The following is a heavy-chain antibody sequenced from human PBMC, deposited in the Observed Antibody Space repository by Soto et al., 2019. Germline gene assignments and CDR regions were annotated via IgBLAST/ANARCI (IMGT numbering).Heavy chain of an antibody. D-gene: IGHD3-10*01. CDR2: ISSRSSYT. Sequence: QVQLVESGGGLVKPGGSLRLSCAASGFTFSDYYMSWIRQAPGKGLEWVSYISSRSSYTNYADSVKGRFTISRDNAKNSLYLQMNSLRAEDTAVYYCARDPKTMVRGGYGMDVWGQGTTVTVSS. CDR3: ARDPKTMVRGGYGMDV. J-gene: IGHJ6*02. CDR1: GFTFSDYY. V-gene: IGHV3-11*05.